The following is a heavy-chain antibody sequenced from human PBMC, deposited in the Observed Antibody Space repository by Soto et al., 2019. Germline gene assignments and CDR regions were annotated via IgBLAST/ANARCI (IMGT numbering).Heavy chain of an antibody. D-gene: IGHD3-10*01. CDR1: GFTFGRYG. J-gene: IGHJ3*02. V-gene: IGHV3-33*01. CDR3: ARMEILLWFGEFDI. CDR2: IWYDGSNK. Sequence: GGSLRLSCAASGFTFGRYGMHWVRQAPGKGLEWVAVIWYDGSNKYYADSVKGRFTISRDNSKNTLYLQMNSLRAEDTAVYYCARMEILLWFGEFDIWGQGTMVTVSS.